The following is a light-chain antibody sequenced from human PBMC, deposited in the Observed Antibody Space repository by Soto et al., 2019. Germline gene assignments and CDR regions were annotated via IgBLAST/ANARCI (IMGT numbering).Light chain of an antibody. CDR2: YKSDSDK. J-gene: IGLJ2*01. V-gene: IGLV5-45*02. CDR1: SGINVGTYR. Sequence: QLVLTQPSSLSASPGASASLTCTLRSGINVGTYRIYWYQQKPGSPPQYLLRYKSDSDKQQGSGVPSRFSGSKDASANAGILLIYAPQPGVVADYDAMIRHSSAVVFCRGTKPTVL. CDR3: MIRHSSAVV.